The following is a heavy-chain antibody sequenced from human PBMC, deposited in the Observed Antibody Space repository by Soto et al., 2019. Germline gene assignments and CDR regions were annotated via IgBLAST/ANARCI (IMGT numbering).Heavy chain of an antibody. CDR3: ARDGRTPERNWFDP. CDR1: GFAFSTYK. J-gene: IGHJ5*02. Sequence: EVQLVASGGDLVRPGGSLRLSCAASGFAFSTYKMHWLRQAAGKGLEWLSTIGRSVTDLQYADSVKGRFTVSRDNAKNSLYLQMNSLRADDTAVYYCARDGRTPERNWFDPWGQGTLVTVSS. V-gene: IGHV3-21*02. CDR2: IGRSVTDL.